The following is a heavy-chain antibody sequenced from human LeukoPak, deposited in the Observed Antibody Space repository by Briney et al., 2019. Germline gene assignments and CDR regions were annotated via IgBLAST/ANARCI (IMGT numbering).Heavy chain of an antibody. CDR2: INSDGSGT. J-gene: IGHJ5*01. Sequence: PGGSLRLSCAASGFTFSSYWMHWVRQAPGKGLVWVSRINSDGSGTIYADSVRGRFTIPRDNAKNTLYLQVNSLRAEDTAVYYCARTEGTVAYDSWGQGTLVTVSS. CDR3: ARTEGTVAYDS. V-gene: IGHV3-74*01. CDR1: GFTFSSYW. D-gene: IGHD4-23*01.